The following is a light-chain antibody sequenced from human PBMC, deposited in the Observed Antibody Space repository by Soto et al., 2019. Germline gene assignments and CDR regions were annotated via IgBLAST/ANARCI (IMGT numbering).Light chain of an antibody. J-gene: IGLJ1*01. CDR2: EGS. CDR3: CSYAGSSTHV. Sequence: QSVLTQPASVSGSPGQSITISCTGTSSDVGSNNFVSWYQQHPGNAPKHMIYEGSKRPSGVSNRFSGSKSGNTASLTISGLRAEDEADYYCCSYAGSSTHVFGTGTKLTVL. CDR1: SSDVGSNNF. V-gene: IGLV2-23*01.